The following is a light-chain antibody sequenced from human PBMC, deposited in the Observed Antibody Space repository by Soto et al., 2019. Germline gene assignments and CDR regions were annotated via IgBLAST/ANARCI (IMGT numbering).Light chain of an antibody. CDR1: QSISSW. CDR2: DAS. Sequence: DIQMTQSPSALSASVGDRATITCRASQSISSWLAWYQQKPGKAPKLLIYDASTLQSGVPSRFSGSGSGTDFTLTIRSLQPEDFATYYCQQPISFPITFGQGTRLEI. CDR3: QQPISFPIT. V-gene: IGKV1-12*01. J-gene: IGKJ5*01.